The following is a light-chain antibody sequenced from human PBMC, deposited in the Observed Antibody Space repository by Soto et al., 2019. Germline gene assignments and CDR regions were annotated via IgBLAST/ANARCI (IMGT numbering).Light chain of an antibody. CDR2: GAS. CDR3: KQYGSSSWT. Sequence: EIVLTQSPGTLSLSPGERATLSCRASQSVSSSYLAWYQQKPGQAPRLLIYGASSRATGIQDRFSGSGSGTDFTLTIRRLEPEDFAAYYCKQYGSSSWTFGQGTKVDIK. CDR1: QSVSSSY. J-gene: IGKJ1*01. V-gene: IGKV3-20*01.